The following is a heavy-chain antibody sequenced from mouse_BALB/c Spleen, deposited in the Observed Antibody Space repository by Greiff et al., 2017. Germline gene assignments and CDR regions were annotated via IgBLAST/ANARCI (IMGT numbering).Heavy chain of an antibody. V-gene: IGHV1-77*01. CDR2: IYPGSGNT. Sequence: VQLQQSGAELARPGASVKLSCKASGYTFTDYYINWVKQRTGQGLEWIGEIYPGSGNTYYNEKFKGKATLTADKSSSTAYMQLSSLTSEDSAVYFCARAGVLRYPYAMDYWGQGTSVTVSS. J-gene: IGHJ4*01. CDR3: ARAGVLRYPYAMDY. CDR1: GYTFTDYY. D-gene: IGHD1-1*01.